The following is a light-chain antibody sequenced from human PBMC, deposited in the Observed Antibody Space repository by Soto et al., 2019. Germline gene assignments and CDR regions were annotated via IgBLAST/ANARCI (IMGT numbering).Light chain of an antibody. CDR2: GNI. CDR3: QSYDSSLSGWV. V-gene: IGLV1-40*01. J-gene: IGLJ2*01. Sequence: QSVLTQPPSVSAAPGQRVTISCTGSSSNIGAGHDVHWYRQLPGTAPKLLIYGNINRPSGVPDRFSGSQSGTSTSLAITGLQAEDEAEYYCQSYDSSLSGWVFGGGTKLTVL. CDR1: SSNIGAGHD.